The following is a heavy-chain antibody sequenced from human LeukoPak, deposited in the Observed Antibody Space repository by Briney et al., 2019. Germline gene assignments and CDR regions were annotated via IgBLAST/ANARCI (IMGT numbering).Heavy chain of an antibody. CDR3: ARGLDLRDY. Sequence: TGGSLRLSCAASGFTFSDYYMSWIRQAPGKGLEWVSYIRNIGSTKYYADSVKGRFTISRDNSKNSLYRQVHSGRAEETAVYYWARGLDLRDYPGRGALATVSP. J-gene: IGHJ4*02. CDR2: IRNIGSTK. V-gene: IGHV3-11*04. CDR1: GFTFSDYY. D-gene: IGHD3-16*01.